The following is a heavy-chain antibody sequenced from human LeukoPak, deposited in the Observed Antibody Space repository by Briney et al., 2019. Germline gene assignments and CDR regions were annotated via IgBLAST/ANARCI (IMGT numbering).Heavy chain of an antibody. CDR1: GFTFSGSA. CDR2: IRSKANSYAT. CDR3: AKDWKGQNCAGDCLVS. V-gene: IGHV3-73*01. J-gene: IGHJ4*02. D-gene: IGHD2-21*01. Sequence: GGSLRLSCAASGFTFSGSAMHWVRQASGKGLEWVGRIRSKANSYATACAASVKGRFTISRDDSKNTAYLQMNSLKTEDTAVYYCAKDWKGQNCAGDCLVSWGQGTLVTVSS.